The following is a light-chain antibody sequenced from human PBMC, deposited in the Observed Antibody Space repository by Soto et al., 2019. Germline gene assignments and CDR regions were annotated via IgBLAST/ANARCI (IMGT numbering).Light chain of an antibody. CDR2: AAS. Sequence: DIQMTQSPSSLSASVGDRVTITCRSSQSIDNYLNWYQQKPGEAPKFLIYAASTLQRGVPLRVSGSGSGTDFTLTISSLQPEDISTYFWQHSYSRPYTFGQGTKVEIK. J-gene: IGKJ2*01. CDR1: QSIDNY. CDR3: QHSYSRPYT. V-gene: IGKV1-39*01.